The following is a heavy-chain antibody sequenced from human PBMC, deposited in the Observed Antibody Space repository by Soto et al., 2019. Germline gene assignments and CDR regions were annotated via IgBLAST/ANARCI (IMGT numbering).Heavy chain of an antibody. CDR3: AKDHCSSTSCYDGIYYGMDV. Sequence: GGSLRLSCAASGFTFDDYAMHWVRQAPGKGLEWVSGISWNSGSTGYAGSVKGRFTISRDNAKNSLYLQMNSLRAEDTALYYCAKDHCSSTSCYDGIYYGMDVWGQGTTVTVSS. D-gene: IGHD2-2*01. CDR2: ISWNSGST. V-gene: IGHV3-9*01. J-gene: IGHJ6*02. CDR1: GFTFDDYA.